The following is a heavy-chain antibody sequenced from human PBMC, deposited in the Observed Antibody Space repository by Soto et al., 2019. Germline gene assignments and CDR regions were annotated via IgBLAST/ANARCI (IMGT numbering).Heavy chain of an antibody. CDR3: ASSSSWYHRYYYYYMDV. CDR2: ISAYNGNT. V-gene: IGHV1-18*01. Sequence: ASVKVSCKASGYTFTSYGISWVRQAPGQGLEWMGWISAYNGNTNYAQKLQGRVTMTTDTSTSTAYMELRSLRSDDTAVYYWASSSSWYHRYYYYYMDVWGKGTTVTVSS. CDR1: GYTFTSYG. D-gene: IGHD6-13*01. J-gene: IGHJ6*03.